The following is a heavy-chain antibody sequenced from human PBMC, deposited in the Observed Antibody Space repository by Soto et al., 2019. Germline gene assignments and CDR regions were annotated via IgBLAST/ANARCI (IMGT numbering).Heavy chain of an antibody. Sequence: ASVKVSCKASGYTFTSYCISWVRQAPGQGLEWMGWISAYNGNTNYAQKLQGRVTMTTDTSTSTAYMELRSLRSDDTAVYYCARDLTQSTIFGVVPLFDPWGQGTLVTVSS. CDR1: GYTFTSYC. V-gene: IGHV1-18*04. CDR3: ARDLTQSTIFGVVPLFDP. CDR2: ISAYNGNT. D-gene: IGHD3-3*01. J-gene: IGHJ5*02.